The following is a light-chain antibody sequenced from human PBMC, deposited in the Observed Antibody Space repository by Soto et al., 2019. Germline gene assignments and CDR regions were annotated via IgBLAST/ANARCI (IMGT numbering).Light chain of an antibody. CDR2: AAS. Sequence: AITPTHTLSSLTDSLRVRVTITCRASQGIRHDLGWYQPKPGKAHELLIYAASILQIGVPSRFSGSGPGSDFTFTITSLQLEDFAIYYCLEDYTYPRTYGGGTNVDIK. J-gene: IGKJ4*01. V-gene: IGKV1-6*01. CDR1: QGIRHD. CDR3: LEDYTYPRT.